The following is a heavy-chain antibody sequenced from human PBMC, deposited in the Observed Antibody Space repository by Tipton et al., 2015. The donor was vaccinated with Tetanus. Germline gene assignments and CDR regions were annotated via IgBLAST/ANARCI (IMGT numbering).Heavy chain of an antibody. V-gene: IGHV4-31*03. CDR3: ARGLPREPFYFDY. D-gene: IGHD1-26*01. CDR1: GASMSSSSYY. Sequence: GPVKPSETLSLTCNVSGASMSSSSYYWDWIRQHPGKGLDWIGYIFHTGGADYNPSLKSRATISIDTSKNQFSLTLTSVTAADTAVYYCARGLPREPFYFDYWGQGKQVSVSS. J-gene: IGHJ4*02. CDR2: IFHTGGA.